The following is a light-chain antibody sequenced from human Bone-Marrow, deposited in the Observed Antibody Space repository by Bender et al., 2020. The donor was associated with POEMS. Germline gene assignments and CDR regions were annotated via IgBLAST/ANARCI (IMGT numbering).Light chain of an antibody. CDR3: CSYAGTSYV. Sequence: QSVLTQPPSVSEAPGQNITISCTGSSSNIGAGYDVHWYQQFPGTAPRLLIYVTYNRPSGVPDRFSGSKSGNTASLTVSGLQAEDEADYYCCSYAGTSYVFGSGTTVTVL. CDR1: SSNIGAGYD. CDR2: VTY. J-gene: IGLJ1*01. V-gene: IGLV1-40*01.